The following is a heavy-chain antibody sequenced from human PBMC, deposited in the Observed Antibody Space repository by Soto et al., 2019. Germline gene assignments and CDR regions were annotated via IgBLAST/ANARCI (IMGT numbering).Heavy chain of an antibody. D-gene: IGHD6-19*01. CDR2: IIPIFSTA. V-gene: IGHV1-69*13. CDR1: GGTFSSYA. J-gene: IGHJ4*02. Sequence: SVKVSCKASGGTFSSYAISWVRQAPGQGLEWMGGIIPIFSTANYAQKFQGRVTITADESTSTAYMELSSLRAEDTAMYYCARKLSADYWGQGTLVTVSS. CDR3: ARKLSADY.